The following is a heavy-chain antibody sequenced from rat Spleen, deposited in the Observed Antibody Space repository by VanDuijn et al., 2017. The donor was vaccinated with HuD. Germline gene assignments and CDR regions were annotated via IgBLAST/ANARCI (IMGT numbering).Heavy chain of an antibody. V-gene: IGHV5-29*01. Sequence: EVQLVESGGGLVQPGRSLKLSCAASGFTFSNYGMAWVRQAPTKGLEWVATISYDGSSTYYRDSVKGRFTISRDNAKSTLYLQMDSLRSEDTATYYCARPFNYGGYVMDAWGQGASVTVSS. CDR1: GFTFSNYG. D-gene: IGHD1-11*01. J-gene: IGHJ4*01. CDR3: ARPFNYGGYVMDA. CDR2: ISYDGSST.